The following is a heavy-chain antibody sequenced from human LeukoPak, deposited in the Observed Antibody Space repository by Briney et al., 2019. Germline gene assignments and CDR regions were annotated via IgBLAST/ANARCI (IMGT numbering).Heavy chain of an antibody. CDR3: ARSYCGGDCSLYYFDY. CDR1: GYSFTSYW. J-gene: IGHJ4*02. D-gene: IGHD2-21*02. CDR2: IYPGDSDT. Sequence: GWSTKISCKGSGYSFTSYWIGWVRQMPGKGLEWMGIIYPGDSDTRYSPSFQGQVTISADKSISTAYLQWSSLKASDTAMYYCARSYCGGDCSLYYFDYWGQGTLVTVSS. V-gene: IGHV5-51*01.